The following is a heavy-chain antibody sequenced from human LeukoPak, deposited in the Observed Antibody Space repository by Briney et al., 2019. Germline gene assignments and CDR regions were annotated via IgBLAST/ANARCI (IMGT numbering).Heavy chain of an antibody. CDR2: INPNSGGT. CDR1: GYTFTGYY. Sequence: GASVKVSCKASGYTFTGYYMHWVRQAPGQGLEWMGWINPNSGGTNYAQKFQGRVTMTRDTSISTAYMELSSVIYDDTAVYYCARLSSGRTLDYWGQGTLVTVSS. J-gene: IGHJ4*02. D-gene: IGHD6-19*01. CDR3: ARLSSGRTLDY. V-gene: IGHV1-2*02.